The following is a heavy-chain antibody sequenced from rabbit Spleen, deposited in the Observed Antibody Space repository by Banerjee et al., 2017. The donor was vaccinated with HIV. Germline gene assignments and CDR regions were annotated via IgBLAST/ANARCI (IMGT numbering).Heavy chain of an antibody. V-gene: IGHV1S45*01. CDR1: AFSFTSSYY. J-gene: IGHJ4*01. Sequence: QDQLVESGGGLVQPEGSLTLTCTASAFSFTSSYYMCWVRQAPGKGLEWIGCIYTGHSGFTYYASWAKGRFTISKTSSTTVTMQMTSLTAADTATYFCVRRPAMTLVVNLWGQGTLVTV. CDR3: VRRPAMTLVVNL. CDR2: IYTGHSGFT. D-gene: IGHD2-1*01.